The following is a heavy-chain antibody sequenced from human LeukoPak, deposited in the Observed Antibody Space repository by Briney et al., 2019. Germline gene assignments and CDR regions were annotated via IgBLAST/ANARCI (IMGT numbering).Heavy chain of an antibody. V-gene: IGHV4-59*01. CDR2: IYYSGST. J-gene: IGHJ6*03. Sequence: SETLSLTCTVSGGSISSYYWSWIRQPPGKGLEWIGYIYYSGSTNYNPSLKSRVTISVDTSKNQFSLKLSSVTAADTAVYYCATMLTLPPYYYYYMDVWGKGTTVTVSS. D-gene: IGHD2-21*02. CDR3: ATMLTLPPYYYYYMDV. CDR1: GGSISSYY.